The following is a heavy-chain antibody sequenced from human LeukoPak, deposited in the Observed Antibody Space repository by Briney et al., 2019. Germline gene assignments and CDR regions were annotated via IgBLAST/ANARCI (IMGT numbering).Heavy chain of an antibody. CDR1: GGSISSSSYY. J-gene: IGHJ3*02. CDR2: IYYSGST. D-gene: IGHD3-16*01. CDR3: ARPILGRRIGGLYSRDALDI. Sequence: SETLSLTCTVSGGSISSSSYYWGWIRQPPGKGLEWIGSIYYSGSTYYNPSLKSRVTISVDTSKNQFSLKLSSVTAADTAVYYCARPILGRRIGGLYSRDALDIWGQGTMVTVSS. V-gene: IGHV4-39*07.